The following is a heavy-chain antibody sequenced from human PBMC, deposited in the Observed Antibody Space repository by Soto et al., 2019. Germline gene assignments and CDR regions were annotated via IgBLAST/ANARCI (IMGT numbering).Heavy chain of an antibody. J-gene: IGHJ6*02. CDR3: AGNTYYDSSGYLDYYYYGMDV. CDR2: IDPSDSYT. D-gene: IGHD3-22*01. Sequence: PGESLKISCKGSGYGFTSYWISWVRQMPGKGLEWMGRIDPSDSYTNYSPSFQGHVTISADKSISTAYLQWSSLKASDTAMYYCAGNTYYDSSGYLDYYYYGMDVWGQGTTVTVSS. CDR1: GYGFTSYW. V-gene: IGHV5-10-1*01.